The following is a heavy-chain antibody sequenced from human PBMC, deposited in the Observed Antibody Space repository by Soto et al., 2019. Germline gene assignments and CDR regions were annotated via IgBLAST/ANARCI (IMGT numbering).Heavy chain of an antibody. CDR3: ARGSYYDFWSGYLKWFDP. V-gene: IGHV1-8*01. CDR2: MNPNSGNT. Sequence: ASVKVSCKAFGYTFTSYDINWVRQATGQGLEWMGWMNPNSGNTGYAQKFQGRVTMTRNTSISTAYMELSSLRSEDTAVYYCARGSYYDFWSGYLKWFDPWGQGTLVTVS. CDR1: GYTFTSYD. J-gene: IGHJ5*02. D-gene: IGHD3-3*01.